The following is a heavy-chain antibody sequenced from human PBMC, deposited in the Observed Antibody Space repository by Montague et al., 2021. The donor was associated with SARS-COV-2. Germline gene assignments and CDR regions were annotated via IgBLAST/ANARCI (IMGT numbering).Heavy chain of an antibody. CDR2: IKPDGTST. D-gene: IGHD3-10*01. CDR3: VRPLWFGDSDYYFDS. V-gene: IGHV3-74*01. J-gene: IGHJ4*02. CDR1: GFTFRSYW. Sequence: SLRLSCAASGFTFRSYWMHWVRQVPGRGLVWVSRIKPDGTSTNYAASVQGRFTISRDNAKNTLSPQMNNLRAEDTAIYYCVRPLWFGDSDYYFDSWGQGTLVTVSS.